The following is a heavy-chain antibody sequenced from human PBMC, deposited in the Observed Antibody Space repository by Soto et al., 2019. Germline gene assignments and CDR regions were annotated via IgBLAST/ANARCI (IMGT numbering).Heavy chain of an antibody. D-gene: IGHD1-1*01. J-gene: IGHJ4*02. V-gene: IGHV1-8*01. CDR3: VRRAETNGWNGFGADKYYFDF. CDR1: GYTFTSYD. CDR2: MNPSTGKS. Sequence: GGSVKVSCKTSGYTFTSYDIYWVRQATGQGLEWMGWMNPSTGKSRYAQKFQDRVTMTSDTSISTAHMELSSLRYEDTAVHYRVRRAETNGWNGFGADKYYFDFWGQGTLVTVSS.